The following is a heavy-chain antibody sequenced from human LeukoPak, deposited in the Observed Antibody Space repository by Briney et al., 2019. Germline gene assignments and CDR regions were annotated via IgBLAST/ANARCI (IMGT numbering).Heavy chain of an antibody. CDR1: GFTFSSYT. CDR2: IRGDENEI. Sequence: SGGSLRLSCAVSGFTFSSYTMNWVRQAPGKGLVWVARIRGDENEIDYADSVKGRFTISRDNAKNTLYLQMNSLRVEDTAVYFCARGHVPGSTRHWDFWGQGTLVTVSS. D-gene: IGHD3-10*01. CDR3: ARGHVPGSTRHWDF. J-gene: IGHJ4*02. V-gene: IGHV3-21*06.